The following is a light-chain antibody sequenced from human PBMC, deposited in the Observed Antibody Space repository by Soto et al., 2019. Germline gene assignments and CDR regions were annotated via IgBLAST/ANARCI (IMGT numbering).Light chain of an antibody. Sequence: DIQMTQSPSSLSASVGDRVTITCRASQSIRTYLNWFQQRPGKAPKLLLYAASTLQGGVPSRFSGSGSGTDFTLTISSLQSEDFATYYCQQSFASLRTFGQGTTGEI. CDR1: QSIRTY. CDR2: AAS. CDR3: QQSFASLRT. V-gene: IGKV1-39*01. J-gene: IGKJ1*01.